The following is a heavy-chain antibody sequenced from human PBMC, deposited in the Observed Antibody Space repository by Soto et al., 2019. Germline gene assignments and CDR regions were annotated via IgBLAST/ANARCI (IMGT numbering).Heavy chain of an antibody. D-gene: IGHD5-18*01. J-gene: IGHJ6*02. Sequence: PGESLKISCEGSGYTFTSYYITWARQLPGKGLEWMGRIDPSDSYTTYNPSFEGHVTISADKSIRTAYLQWTSLEASDTAMYYCARGDTAIVRTSMDVWGQGTTVTVSS. CDR1: GYTFTSYY. CDR2: IDPSDSYT. V-gene: IGHV5-10-1*01. CDR3: ARGDTAIVRTSMDV.